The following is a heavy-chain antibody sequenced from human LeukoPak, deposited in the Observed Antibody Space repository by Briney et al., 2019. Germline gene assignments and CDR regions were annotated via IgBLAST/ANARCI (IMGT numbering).Heavy chain of an antibody. CDR3: ARSIWFGEGITYYYYMDV. CDR2: IIPIFGTA. J-gene: IGHJ6*03. Sequence: SVKVSCKASGGTFSSYAISWVRQAPGQGLEWMGGIIPIFGTANYAQKFQGRVTITADKSTSTAYMELSSLRSEDTAVYYCARSIWFGEGITYYYYMDVWGKGTTVTISS. CDR1: GGTFSSYA. D-gene: IGHD3-10*01. V-gene: IGHV1-69*06.